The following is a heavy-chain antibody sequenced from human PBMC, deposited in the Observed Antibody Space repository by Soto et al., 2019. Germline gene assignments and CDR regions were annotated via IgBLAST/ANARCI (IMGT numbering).Heavy chain of an antibody. CDR2: IIPIFGTA. CDR1: GGTFSSYA. D-gene: IGHD3-10*01. CDR3: ARGLRITMVRGVIMEGTGYYGMDV. Sequence: QVQLVQSGAEVKKPGSSVKVSCKASGGTFSSYAISWVRQAPGQGLEWMGGIIPIFGTANYAQKFQGRVTITADESTSSAYMELSSLRSEDTAVYYCARGLRITMVRGVIMEGTGYYGMDVWGQGTTVTVSS. V-gene: IGHV1-69*01. J-gene: IGHJ6*02.